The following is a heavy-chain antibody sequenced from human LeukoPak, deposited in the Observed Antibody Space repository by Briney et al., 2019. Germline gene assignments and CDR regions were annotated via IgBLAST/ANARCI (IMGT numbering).Heavy chain of an antibody. CDR2: ISGSGDTT. D-gene: IGHD2-2*01. CDR1: GFTFSNFG. J-gene: IGHJ4*02. V-gene: IGHV3-23*01. CDR3: ARGGGGYLDY. Sequence: GGSLRLSCAASGFTFSNFGMTWVRQAPGKGLEWVSTISGSGDTTYYPNSVKGRFTISRDNSKNTLYLQMNSLRAEDTAVYYCARGGGGYLDYWGQGALVTVSP.